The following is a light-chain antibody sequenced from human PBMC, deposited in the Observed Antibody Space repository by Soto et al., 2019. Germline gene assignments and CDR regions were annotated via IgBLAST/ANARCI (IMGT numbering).Light chain of an antibody. V-gene: IGLV6-57*01. CDR2: EDN. Sequence: NFMLTQPHSVSESPGKTVTISCTRSSGSIASSYVQWYQQRTGSSPTTVIYEDNQRPSGVPHRFSGSIDSSSNSASLTISGLKTEDEADDYCESYGSSPGVFGGGTKLNVL. J-gene: IGLJ3*02. CDR3: ESYGSSPGV. CDR1: SGSIASSY.